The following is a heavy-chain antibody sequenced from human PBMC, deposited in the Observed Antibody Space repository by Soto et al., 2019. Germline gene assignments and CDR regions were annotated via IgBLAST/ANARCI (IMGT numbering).Heavy chain of an antibody. V-gene: IGHV3-30*18. CDR3: AKDLHDYYDSSGYALRLPDFDY. D-gene: IGHD3-22*01. CDR1: GFTFSSYG. Sequence: GGSLRLSCAASGFTFSSYGMHWVRQAPGKGLEWVAVISYDGSNKYYADSVKGRFTICRDNSKNTLYLQMNSLRAEDTAVYYCAKDLHDYYDSSGYALRLPDFDYWGQGTLVTVSS. CDR2: ISYDGSNK. J-gene: IGHJ4*02.